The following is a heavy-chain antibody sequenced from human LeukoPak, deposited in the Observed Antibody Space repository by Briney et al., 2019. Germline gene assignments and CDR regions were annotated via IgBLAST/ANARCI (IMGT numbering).Heavy chain of an antibody. D-gene: IGHD6-19*01. CDR3: ARPKAGYSSTDAFDI. Sequence: SETLSLTCAVYGGSFRGYYWSWIREPPGKGLEWMGEINHSGSANYNPSLKSRVTISVDTSKNQISLRLRSATAADTAVYYCARPKAGYSSTDAFDIWGQGTMVTVSS. CDR1: GGSFRGYY. V-gene: IGHV4-34*01. J-gene: IGHJ3*02. CDR2: INHSGSA.